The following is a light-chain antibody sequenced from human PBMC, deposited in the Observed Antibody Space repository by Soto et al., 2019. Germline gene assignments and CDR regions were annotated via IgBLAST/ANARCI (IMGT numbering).Light chain of an antibody. Sequence: QSALTQPASVSGSPGQSITISCTGTSSDIGGSNYVSWYQQHPGKAPKLMIYEVSSRPSWVSNRFSGSKYGNTASLTISGLQSADEAAYFCGSSTSTSTLDVFGSGTKVTVL. J-gene: IGLJ1*01. V-gene: IGLV2-14*01. CDR3: GSSTSTSTLDV. CDR1: SSDIGGSNY. CDR2: EVS.